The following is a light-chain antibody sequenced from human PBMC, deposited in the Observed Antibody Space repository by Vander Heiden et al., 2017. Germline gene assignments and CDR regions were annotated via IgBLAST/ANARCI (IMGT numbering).Light chain of an antibody. Sequence: DIVMTQSPDSLAVYLGGRATIDCKSSQSVFYSPNNYNYLAWYQQKPGQPPKLLIYWASTRESGVPDRFSGSGSGTDFTLTISSLQAEDVAVYYCQQYLAFPLTFGGGTKVEIK. CDR1: QSVFYSPNNYNY. CDR3: QQYLAFPLT. J-gene: IGKJ4*01. V-gene: IGKV4-1*01. CDR2: WAS.